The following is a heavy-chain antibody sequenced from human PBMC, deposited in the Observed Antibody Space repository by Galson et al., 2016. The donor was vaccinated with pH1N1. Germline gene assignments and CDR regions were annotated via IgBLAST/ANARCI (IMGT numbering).Heavy chain of an antibody. J-gene: IGHJ5*02. CDR2: IIPIFGTT. CDR1: GGTLASGGKLSSCV. D-gene: IGHD3-10*01. CDR3: ARATNYYDNWFDP. V-gene: IGHV1-69*13. Sequence: SVKVSCKALGGTLASGGKLSSCVISWVRQAPGQGLEWMGRIIPIFGTTKYAQKFQGRVTITADESTDTAYVELNSLTSEDTAVYYCARATNYYDNWFDPWGQGTLVTVSS.